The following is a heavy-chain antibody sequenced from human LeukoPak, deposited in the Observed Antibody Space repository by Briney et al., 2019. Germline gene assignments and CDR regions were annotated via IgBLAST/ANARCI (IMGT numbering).Heavy chain of an antibody. Sequence: GGSLRLSCAASGFTFTNAWMSWVRQAPGKGLEWVGRIKSKTDGGRTDYESPVKGRLTISRDDSKNTLYLQMNSLKTEDTAVYYCTTAGAFDIWGQGTMVTVSS. V-gene: IGHV3-15*01. CDR2: IKSKTDGGRT. CDR1: GFTFTNAW. J-gene: IGHJ3*02. CDR3: TTAGAFDI. D-gene: IGHD7-27*01.